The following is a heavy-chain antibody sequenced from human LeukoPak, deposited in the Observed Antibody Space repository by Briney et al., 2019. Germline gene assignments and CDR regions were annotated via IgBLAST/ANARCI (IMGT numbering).Heavy chain of an antibody. CDR2: IGTAGDT. D-gene: IGHD6-25*01. CDR3: ARDGTPIYSSGWVYMDV. V-gene: IGHV3-13*01. J-gene: IGHJ6*04. Sequence: PGGSLRLSCAASGFTFSSYDMHWVRQATGKGLEWVSAIGTAGDTYYPGSVKGRFTISRENAKNSLYLQMNSLRGEDTAVYYCARDGTPIYSSGWVYMDVWGKGTTVTISS. CDR1: GFTFSSYD.